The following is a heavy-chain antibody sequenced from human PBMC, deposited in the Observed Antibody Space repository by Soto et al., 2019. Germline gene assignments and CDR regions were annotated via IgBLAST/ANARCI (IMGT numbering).Heavy chain of an antibody. Sequence: GASVKVSCKASGYTFTSYGISWVRQAPGQGLEWMGWISAYNGNTNYAQKLQGRVTMTTDTSTSTAYMELRSLRSDDTAVYYCARSPHEASGSYYIRLYYYYGMDVWGQGTTVTVSS. D-gene: IGHD3-10*01. J-gene: IGHJ6*02. V-gene: IGHV1-18*01. CDR2: ISAYNGNT. CDR3: ARSPHEASGSYYIRLYYYYGMDV. CDR1: GYTFTSYG.